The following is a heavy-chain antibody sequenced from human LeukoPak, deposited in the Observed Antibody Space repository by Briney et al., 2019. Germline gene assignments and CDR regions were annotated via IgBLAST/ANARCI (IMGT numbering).Heavy chain of an antibody. V-gene: IGHV4-34*01. J-gene: IGHJ4*02. Sequence: SETLSLTCAVYGGSFSGYYWSWIRQPPGKGLEWIGEINHSGSTNYNPSLKSRVTISVDTSKNQFSLKLSSVTAADTAVYYCARGSLALIDYRGQGTLVTVSS. CDR2: INHSGST. D-gene: IGHD5-12*01. CDR3: ARGSLALIDY. CDR1: GGSFSGYY.